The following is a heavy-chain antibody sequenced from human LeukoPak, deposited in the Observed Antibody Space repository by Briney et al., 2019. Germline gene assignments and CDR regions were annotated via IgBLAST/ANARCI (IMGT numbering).Heavy chain of an antibody. D-gene: IGHD6-19*01. Sequence: PSETLTLTCIVSGGSVSSYYWSWIRQPPGEGLEWIGNIYYNGNTIYNPSLKSRVTISVDTSKNQFSLKLSSVTAADTAVYYCARDGGSGFDYWGQGTLVTVSS. V-gene: IGHV4-59*02. CDR2: IYYNGNT. J-gene: IGHJ4*02. CDR1: GGSVSSYY. CDR3: ARDGGSGFDY.